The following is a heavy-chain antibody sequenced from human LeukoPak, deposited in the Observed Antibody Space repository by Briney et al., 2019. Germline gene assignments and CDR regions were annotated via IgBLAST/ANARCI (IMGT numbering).Heavy chain of an antibody. D-gene: IGHD4-11*01. J-gene: IGHJ4*02. CDR3: ASSGSYSDYVFDY. CDR2: IIPFFGTA. Sequence: GAAVKVSRKSSGGTFSCHAFSWVRQAPGQGREWMGVIIPFFGTATYAQKFQGRVTITADESTSKAYMELSSLRSEDTAVYYCASSGSYSDYVFDYWGQGTLVTVSS. CDR1: GGTFSCHA. V-gene: IGHV1-69*13.